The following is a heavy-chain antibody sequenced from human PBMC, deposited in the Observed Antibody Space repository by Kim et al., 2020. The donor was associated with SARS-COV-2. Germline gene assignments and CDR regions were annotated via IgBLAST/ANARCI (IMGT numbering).Heavy chain of an antibody. CDR3: AKADDYGDYYFDY. Sequence: GGSLRLSCAASGFTFSSYAMSWVRQAPGKVLEWVSVIYSGGSSTYYADSVKGRFTISSENSKNTLYLQMNSLRAEDTGVYYCAKADDYGDYYFDYWGQGTLVTVSS. V-gene: IGHV3-23*03. J-gene: IGHJ4*02. D-gene: IGHD4-17*01. CDR1: GFTFSSYA. CDR2: IYSGGSST.